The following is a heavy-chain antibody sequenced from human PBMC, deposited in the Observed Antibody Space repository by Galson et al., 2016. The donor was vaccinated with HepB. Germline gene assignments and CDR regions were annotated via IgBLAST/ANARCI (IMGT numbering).Heavy chain of an antibody. J-gene: IGHJ4*02. CDR2: IYLGDSDT. D-gene: IGHD3-22*01. Sequence: QSGAEVKKPGESLKISCKGSGYSFPTYLIGWVRQMPGKGLEWMGIIYLGDSDTKYSPSFQGQVTISADKSIFTAYLQWSSLKASDTAMYFCAAVTNRRLLRNDYFDTWGQGTLVTVSS. CDR3: AAVTNRRLLRNDYFDT. CDR1: GYSFPTYL. V-gene: IGHV5-51*01.